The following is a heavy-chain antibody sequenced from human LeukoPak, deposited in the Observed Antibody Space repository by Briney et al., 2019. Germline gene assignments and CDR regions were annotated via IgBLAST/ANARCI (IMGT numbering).Heavy chain of an antibody. Sequence: PGGSLRLSCAASGFTFSSYEMNWVRRAPGKGLEWVSYISSSGSTIYYADSVKGRFTISRDNAKNSLYLQMNSLRAEDTAVYYCARDLRYFDWSPFDYWGQGTLVTVSS. J-gene: IGHJ4*02. CDR1: GFTFSSYE. CDR3: ARDLRYFDWSPFDY. CDR2: ISSSGSTI. V-gene: IGHV3-48*03. D-gene: IGHD3-9*01.